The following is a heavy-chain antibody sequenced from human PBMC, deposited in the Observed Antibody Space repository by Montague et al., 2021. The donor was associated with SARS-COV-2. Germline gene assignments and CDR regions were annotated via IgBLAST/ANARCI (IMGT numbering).Heavy chain of an antibody. Sequence: SLRLSLAASGFTVSSNYMTWVRQAPGKGLEWVSVIYTDGTSHYADSVKGRFTISTDNSKNTLFLQMNSLRADDTAVYYCARDRAYSISPGGGDYYYYYYTMDVWGQGTTVTVSS. V-gene: IGHV3-53*01. CDR2: IYTDGTS. D-gene: IGHD3-16*01. CDR3: ARDRAYSISPGGGDYYYYYYTMDV. J-gene: IGHJ6*02. CDR1: GFTVSSNY.